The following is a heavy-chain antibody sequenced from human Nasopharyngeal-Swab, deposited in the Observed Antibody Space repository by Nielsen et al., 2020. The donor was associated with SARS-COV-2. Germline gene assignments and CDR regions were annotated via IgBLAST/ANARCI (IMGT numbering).Heavy chain of an antibody. CDR2: INHSGST. CDR3: ARGIDYDILTGYWGIGYYYYYMDV. CDR1: GGSFSGYY. V-gene: IGHV4-34*01. J-gene: IGHJ6*03. Sequence: SETLSLTCAVYGGSFSGYYWSWIRQPPGKGLEWIGEINHSGSTNYNPSLKSRVTISVGTSKNQFSLKLSSVTAADTAVYYCARGIDYDILTGYWGIGYYYYYMDVWGKGTTVTVSS. D-gene: IGHD3-9*01.